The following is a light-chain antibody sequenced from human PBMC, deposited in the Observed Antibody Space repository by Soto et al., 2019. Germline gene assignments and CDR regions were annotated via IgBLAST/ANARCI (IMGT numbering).Light chain of an antibody. CDR1: QDIRNE. J-gene: IGKJ1*01. V-gene: IGKV1-6*02. CDR3: LQDSSYPRT. Sequence: AIQMTQSPSSMSASIGDRVTITCRASQDIRNEVGWYQQRPGKAPKLLVYGTSYLESGVPSRFSGGGSGTDFTLTISSLQPEDFATYYCLQDSSYPRTFGQGTPVEL. CDR2: GTS.